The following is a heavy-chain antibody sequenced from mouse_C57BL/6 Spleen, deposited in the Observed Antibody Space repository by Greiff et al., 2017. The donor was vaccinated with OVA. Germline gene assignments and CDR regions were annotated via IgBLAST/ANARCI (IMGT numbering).Heavy chain of an antibody. J-gene: IGHJ1*03. CDR3: ARERNYGYFDV. D-gene: IGHD1-1*02. CDR1: GYSITSGYY. CDR2: ISYDGSN. Sequence: EVKLVESGPGLVKPSQSLSLTCSVTGYSITSGYYWNWIRQFPGNKLEWMGYISYDGSNNYNPSLKNRISITRDTSKNQFFLKLNSVTTEDTATYYCARERNYGYFDVWGTGTTVTVSS. V-gene: IGHV3-6*01.